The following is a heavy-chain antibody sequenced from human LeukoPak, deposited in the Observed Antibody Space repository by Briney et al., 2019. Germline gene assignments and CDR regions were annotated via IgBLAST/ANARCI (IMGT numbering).Heavy chain of an antibody. J-gene: IGHJ4*02. Sequence: GGSLRLSCAASGFTFSSYTIHWVRQAPGKGLEWVAVISYDGSNKYYADSVKGRFTISRDSSKNTLYLQMNSLRAEDTAVYYCARDGPYYDVLTGYPPFDYWGQGTLVTVSS. D-gene: IGHD3-9*01. CDR2: ISYDGSNK. CDR1: GFTFSSYT. CDR3: ARDGPYYDVLTGYPPFDY. V-gene: IGHV3-30-3*01.